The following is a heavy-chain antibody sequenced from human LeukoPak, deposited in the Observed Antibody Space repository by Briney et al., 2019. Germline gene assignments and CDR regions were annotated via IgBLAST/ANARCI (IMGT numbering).Heavy chain of an antibody. V-gene: IGHV3-49*04. Sequence: PGGSPRLSCTTSGFAFDDFAMSWVRQPAGKGLERVGFIRRRAYGGAAEYAASVKGRFIISRDDSKGIAYLQMNSLKTEDTAVYYCSRNGLVDFDYWGQGSRVIVSP. CDR3: SRNGLVDFDY. CDR1: GFAFDDFA. J-gene: IGHJ4*02. CDR2: IRRRAYGGAA.